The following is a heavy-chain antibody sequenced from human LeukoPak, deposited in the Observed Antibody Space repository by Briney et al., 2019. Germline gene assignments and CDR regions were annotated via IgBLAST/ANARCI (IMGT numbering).Heavy chain of an antibody. CDR1: GGSISSYY. CDR2: IYTSGST. CDR3: AAGRYYYYYMDV. Sequence: SETLSLTCTVSGGSISSYYWSWIRQPAGKGLEWIGRIYTSGSTNYNPSLKSRVTMSVDTSKNQFSLKLSSVTAADTAVYYRAAGRYYYYYMDVWGKGTTVTVSS. V-gene: IGHV4-4*07. J-gene: IGHJ6*03. D-gene: IGHD6-13*01.